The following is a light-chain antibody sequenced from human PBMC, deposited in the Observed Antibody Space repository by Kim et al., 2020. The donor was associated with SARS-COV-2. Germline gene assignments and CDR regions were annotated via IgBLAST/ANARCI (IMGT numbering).Light chain of an antibody. CDR2: DAS. CDR3: QQYGSSPRK. V-gene: IGKV3-20*01. CDR1: QSVSSGY. J-gene: IGKJ1*01. Sequence: EIVLMQSPGTLSLSPGERATLSCRASQSVSSGYLAWYQQKPGQSPRLLIYDASTRASGIPDRFSGSGFGTDFTLTISRLEPEDFAVYYCQQYGSSPRKFGQGTKVDIK.